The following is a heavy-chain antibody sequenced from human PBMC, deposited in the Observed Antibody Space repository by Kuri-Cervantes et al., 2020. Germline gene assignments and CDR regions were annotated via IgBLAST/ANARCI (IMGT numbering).Heavy chain of an antibody. CDR3: ARNNDYGDYDAYYYYGMDV. CDR1: GFTFSSYA. V-gene: IGHV3-30-3*01. J-gene: IGHJ6*02. Sequence: GESLKISCAASGFTFSSYAMHWVRQAPGKGLEWVAVISNDGSNEYYADSVRGRFTISRDNAKNSLYLQMNSLRDEDTAVYYCARNNDYGDYDAYYYYGMDVWGQGTTVTVSS. CDR2: ISNDGSNE. D-gene: IGHD4-17*01.